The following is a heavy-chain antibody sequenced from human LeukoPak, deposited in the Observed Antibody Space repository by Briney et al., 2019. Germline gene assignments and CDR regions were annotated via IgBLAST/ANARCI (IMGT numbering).Heavy chain of an antibody. J-gene: IGHJ4*02. CDR1: GGSISSYY. CDR2: IYYSGST. Sequence: SETLSLTCTVSGGSISSYYWSWIRQPPGKGLEWIGYIYYSGSTNYNPSLKSRVTISVDTSKNQFSLKLSSVPAADPAVYYWARAGGGDTAMVTDYWGQGTLVTVSS. CDR3: ARAGGGDTAMVTDY. D-gene: IGHD5-18*01. V-gene: IGHV4-59*01.